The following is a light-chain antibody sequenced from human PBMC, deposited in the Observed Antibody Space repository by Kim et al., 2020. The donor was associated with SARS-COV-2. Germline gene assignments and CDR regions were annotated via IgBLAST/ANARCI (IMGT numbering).Light chain of an antibody. J-gene: IGKJ4*01. CDR2: GAS. CDR1: QSVSNN. V-gene: IGKV3-15*01. Sequence: IVMTQSSATLSVSPGEGVTLSCRADQSVSNNLAWYQRQPGQAPRPLIHGASTRAAGISARFSGSGSGTEFTLTISSLQSEDSAVYYCQQYNDWPLVTFGGGTKMNIK. CDR3: QQYNDWPLVT.